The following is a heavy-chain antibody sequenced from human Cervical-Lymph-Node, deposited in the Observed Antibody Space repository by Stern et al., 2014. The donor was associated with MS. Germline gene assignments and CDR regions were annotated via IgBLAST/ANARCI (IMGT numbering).Heavy chain of an antibody. CDR2: INPSGGST. CDR1: GYTFTSYY. V-gene: IGHV1-46*01. CDR3: ARGGLGYYDSSGYLTPFDY. Sequence: VQLGESGAEVKKPGASVKVSCKASGYTFTSYYMHWVRQAPGQGLEWMGIINPSGGSTSYAQKFQGRVTMTRDTSTSTVYMELSSPRSEDTAVYYCARGGLGYYDSSGYLTPFDYWGQGTLVTVSS. J-gene: IGHJ4*02. D-gene: IGHD3-22*01.